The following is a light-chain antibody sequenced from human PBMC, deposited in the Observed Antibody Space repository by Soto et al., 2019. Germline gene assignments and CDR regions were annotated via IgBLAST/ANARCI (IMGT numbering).Light chain of an antibody. CDR3: SSYTTAFFYV. J-gene: IGLJ1*01. CDR2: DVS. CDR1: SSDVGGYNY. V-gene: IGLV2-11*01. Sequence: QSALAQPASVSDSPGQSVTISCTGTSSDVGGYNYVSWYQQHPGKAPKLMIYDVSKRPSGVPDRFSGSKSGNTASLTISGLQAEDEADYYCSSYTTAFFYVFGTGTKVTVL.